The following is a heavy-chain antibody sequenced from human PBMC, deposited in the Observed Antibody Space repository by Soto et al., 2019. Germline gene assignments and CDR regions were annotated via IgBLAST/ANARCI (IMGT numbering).Heavy chain of an antibody. V-gene: IGHV4-59*01. D-gene: IGHD4-17*01. CDR1: GGYISSYY. CDR3: ERDSGYGDPFDY. Sequence: SETLSLTCSVSGGYISSYYWSWIRQPPGKGLEWIGYIFYSGNTNYNPSLRSRVTISVDTSKNQFSLKLRSVTPADTAVYYCERDSGYGDPFDYWGQGTLVTVSS. J-gene: IGHJ4*02. CDR2: IFYSGNT.